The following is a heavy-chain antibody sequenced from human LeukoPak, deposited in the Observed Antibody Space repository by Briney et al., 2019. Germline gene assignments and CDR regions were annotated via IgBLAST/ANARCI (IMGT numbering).Heavy chain of an antibody. CDR1: GFTVSTKY. V-gene: IGHV3-66*01. CDR3: ARERATSGYYLAY. Sequence: PGGSLRLSCVVSGFTVSTKYMNWVRQVPGKGLEWVSVLYSSGTTYYADSAKGRFSISRDSSENTLYLQMNSLRVEDTGVYYCARERATSGYYLAYWGQGTLVTVSS. D-gene: IGHD5-12*01. CDR2: LYSSGTT. J-gene: IGHJ4*02.